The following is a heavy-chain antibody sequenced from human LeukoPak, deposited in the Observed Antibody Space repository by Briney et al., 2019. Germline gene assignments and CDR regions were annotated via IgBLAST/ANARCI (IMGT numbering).Heavy chain of an antibody. J-gene: IGHJ2*01. D-gene: IGHD6-13*01. CDR2: IIPNSGGT. Sequence: ASVKVSCKASGYTFTGYYMHWVRQAPGQGLEWMGWIIPNSGGTNYAQKFQGRVTMTRDTSISTAYMDLSRLRSDDTAVYYCARGGAAPEGYWFFDLWVRGTLVTVSS. V-gene: IGHV1-2*02. CDR3: ARGGAAPEGYWFFDL. CDR1: GYTFTGYY.